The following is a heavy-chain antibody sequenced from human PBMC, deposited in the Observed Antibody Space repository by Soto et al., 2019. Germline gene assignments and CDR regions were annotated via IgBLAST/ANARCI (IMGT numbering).Heavy chain of an antibody. CDR3: ARAGATMMDYYYYGMDV. CDR1: GYSFTSYG. CDR2: ISAYNGNT. Sequence: ASVKVSCKASGYSFTSYGINWVRQAPGQGLEWMGWISAYNGNTKYAQNLQGRVTMTTDTSTNTAYMELRSLRSEDTAVYYCARAGATMMDYYYYGMDVWGQGTTVTVSS. D-gene: IGHD5-12*01. V-gene: IGHV1-18*04. J-gene: IGHJ6*02.